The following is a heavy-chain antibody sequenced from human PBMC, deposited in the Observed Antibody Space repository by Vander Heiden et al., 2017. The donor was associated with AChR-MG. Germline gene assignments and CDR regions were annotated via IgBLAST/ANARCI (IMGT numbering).Heavy chain of an antibody. J-gene: IGHJ6*02. D-gene: IGHD4-17*01. V-gene: IGHV2-70*01. CDR1: GFSLSTSGMC. CDR2: IDWDDDK. Sequence: QVTLRESGPALVKPTQTLTLTCTFSGFSLSTSGMCVSWIRQPPGKALEWLALIDWDDDKYYSTSLKTRLTISKDTSKNQVVLTMTNMDPVDTATYYCARGRLGYGVSYYYYGMDVWGQGTTVTVSS. CDR3: ARGRLGYGVSYYYYGMDV.